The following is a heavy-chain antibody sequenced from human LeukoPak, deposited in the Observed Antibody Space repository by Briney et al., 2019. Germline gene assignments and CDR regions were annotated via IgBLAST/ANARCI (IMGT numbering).Heavy chain of an antibody. CDR3: ARENSGNYYPFEC. V-gene: IGHV1-46*01. CDR1: VYTFTIYY. CDR2: INPGGGGT. D-gene: IGHD1-26*01. J-gene: IGHJ4*02. Sequence: ASVKVSSPASVYTFTIYYIDWVGQAPGQGLEWMGIINPGGGGTSYAQKFQGRVTMTRVTSTSTVYMELSSLRSEDTAVYYCARENSGNYYPFECWGPVTLVTVSS.